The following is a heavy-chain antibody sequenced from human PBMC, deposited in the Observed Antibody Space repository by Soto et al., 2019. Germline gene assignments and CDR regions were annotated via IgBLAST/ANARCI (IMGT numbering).Heavy chain of an antibody. Sequence: GASVKVSCKASGGTFSSYAISWLRQAPGQGLEWMGGIIPIFGTANYAQKFQGRVTITADESTSTAYMELSSLRSEDTAVYYCARDGPYSSGWRRFDYWGQGTLVTVSS. CDR1: GGTFSSYA. CDR3: ARDGPYSSGWRRFDY. J-gene: IGHJ4*02. V-gene: IGHV1-69*13. D-gene: IGHD6-19*01. CDR2: IIPIFGTA.